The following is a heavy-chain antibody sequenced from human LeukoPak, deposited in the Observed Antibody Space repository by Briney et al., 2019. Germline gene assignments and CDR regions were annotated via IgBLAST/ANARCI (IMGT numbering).Heavy chain of an antibody. Sequence: SETLSLTCTVSGGSISSGGYYWSWIRQHPGKGLEWIGYIYNSGSTYYNPSLKSRVTISVDTSKNQLSLKVSSVTAAVTAVYYCATSLSGAIDYWGQGALVTVSS. J-gene: IGHJ4*02. V-gene: IGHV4-31*03. CDR3: ATSLSGAIDY. CDR1: GGSISSGGYY. CDR2: IYNSGST. D-gene: IGHD1-26*01.